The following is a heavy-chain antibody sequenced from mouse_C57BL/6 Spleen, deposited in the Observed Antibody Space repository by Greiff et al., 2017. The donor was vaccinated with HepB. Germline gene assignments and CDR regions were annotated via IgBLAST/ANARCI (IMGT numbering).Heavy chain of an antibody. CDR3: ASRYDGSY. J-gene: IGHJ3*01. D-gene: IGHD2-12*01. CDR1: GYTFTSYG. V-gene: IGHV1-81*01. CDR2: IYPRSGNT. Sequence: QVQLKQSGAELARPGASVKLSCKASGYTFTSYGISWVKQRTGQGLEWIGEIYPRSGNTYYNEKFKGKATLTADKSSSTAYMELRSLTSEDSAVYFCASRYDGSYWGQGTLVTVSA.